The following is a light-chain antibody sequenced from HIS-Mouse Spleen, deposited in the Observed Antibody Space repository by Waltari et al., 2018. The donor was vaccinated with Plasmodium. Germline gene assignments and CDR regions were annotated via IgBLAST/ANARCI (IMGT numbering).Light chain of an antibody. J-gene: IGKJ3*01. CDR2: GAS. Sequence: EIVMTQSPATLYVSPGERATLSCRASQSVSSNLAWYQQKPGQAPRLLNYGASTRAPGSPSRFSGSGSGTEFTLTISSLQSEDFAVYYCQQYNNWSFTFGPGTKVDIK. CDR3: QQYNNWSFT. CDR1: QSVSSN. V-gene: IGKV3-15*01.